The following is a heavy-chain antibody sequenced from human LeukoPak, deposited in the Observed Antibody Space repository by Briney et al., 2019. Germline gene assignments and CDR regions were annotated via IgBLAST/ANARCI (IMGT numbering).Heavy chain of an antibody. D-gene: IGHD3-22*01. Sequence: GGSLRLSCAASGFTFDDYTMHWVRQAPGKGLEWVSAIGTGGDTYYADSVMGRFTISRDNAKNSLYLQMNSLRAEDTAVYYCARDPAEDDSSGYYYRDAFDIWGQGTMVTVSS. V-gene: IGHV3/OR16-10*01. CDR2: IGTGGDT. CDR1: GFTFDDYT. J-gene: IGHJ3*02. CDR3: ARDPAEDDSSGYYYRDAFDI.